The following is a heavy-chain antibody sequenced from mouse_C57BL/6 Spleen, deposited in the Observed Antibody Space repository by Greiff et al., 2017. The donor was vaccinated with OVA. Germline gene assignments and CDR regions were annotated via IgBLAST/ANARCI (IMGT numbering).Heavy chain of an antibody. CDR1: GYTFTDYN. V-gene: IGHV1-18*01. D-gene: IGHD2-1*01. CDR2: INPNNGGT. Sequence: EVQLQQSGPELVKPGASVKIPCKASGYTFTDYNMDWVKQSHGKSLEWIGDINPNNGGTIYNQKFKGKATLTVDKSSSTAYMELRSLTSEDTAVYYCARVGGNYEGWYFDVWGTGTTVTVSS. CDR3: ARVGGNYEGWYFDV. J-gene: IGHJ1*03.